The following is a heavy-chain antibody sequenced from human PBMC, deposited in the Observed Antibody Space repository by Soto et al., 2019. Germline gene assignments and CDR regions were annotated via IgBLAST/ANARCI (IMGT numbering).Heavy chain of an antibody. CDR3: AKEWSDYFDS. D-gene: IGHD3-3*01. CDR1: GFTFSDYV. Sequence: GAPLRLSCGSSGFTFSDYVISWARQAPGTGLDCVADISGTYNSTHYADSVKGRFTVSRDKSKNTLFLKMISLRAGDTALYYCAKEWSDYFDSWGQGTQVTVSS. CDR2: ISGTYNST. V-gene: IGHV3-23*01. J-gene: IGHJ4*02.